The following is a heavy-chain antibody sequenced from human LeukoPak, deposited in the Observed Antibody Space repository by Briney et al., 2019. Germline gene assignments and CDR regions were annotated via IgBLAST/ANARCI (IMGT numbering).Heavy chain of an antibody. Sequence: ASVKVSCKASGGTFSSYAISWVRQAPGKGLEWVANIKQDGSEKYYVDSVKGRFTISRDNAKNSLYLQMNSLRAEDTAVYYCARDTRWLRGFDYWGQGTLVTVSS. J-gene: IGHJ4*02. CDR2: IKQDGSEK. V-gene: IGHV3-7*01. CDR3: ARDTRWLRGFDY. D-gene: IGHD5-24*01. CDR1: GGTFSSYA.